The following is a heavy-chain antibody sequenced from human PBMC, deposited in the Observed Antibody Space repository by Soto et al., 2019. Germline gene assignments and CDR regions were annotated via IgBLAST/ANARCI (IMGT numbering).Heavy chain of an antibody. V-gene: IGHV4-34*01. J-gene: IGHJ5*02. CDR1: GGSFSGYY. CDR3: ARGRMVRGNAWFDP. Sequence: QVQLQQWGAGLLKPSETLSLTCAVYGGSFSGYYWSWIRQPPGKGLEWIGGINHSGTTNYNPSLKSRVTISVDTSKNQFSLKLSSVTAADTAVYYCARGRMVRGNAWFDPWGQGTLVTVSS. D-gene: IGHD3-10*01. CDR2: INHSGTT.